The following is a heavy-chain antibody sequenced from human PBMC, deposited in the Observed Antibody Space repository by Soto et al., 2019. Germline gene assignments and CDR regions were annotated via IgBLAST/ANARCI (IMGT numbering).Heavy chain of an antibody. CDR1: GFTFDDYA. J-gene: IGHJ4*02. Sequence: EVQLVESGGGLVQPGRSLRLSCAASGFTFDDYAMHWVRQAPGKGLEWVSGISWNGRSIGYADSVKGRFTISRDNAKNSLYLQMNRLRAEDTALYYCAKADYYDSSGSFDYWGQGTLVTVSS. CDR2: ISWNGRSI. V-gene: IGHV3-9*01. D-gene: IGHD3-22*01. CDR3: AKADYYDSSGSFDY.